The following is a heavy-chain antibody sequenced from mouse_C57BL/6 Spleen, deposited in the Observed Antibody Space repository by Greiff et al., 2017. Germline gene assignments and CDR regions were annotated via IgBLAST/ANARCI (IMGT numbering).Heavy chain of an antibody. J-gene: IGHJ1*03. D-gene: IGHD1-1*01. Sequence: VQLKESGGDLVKPGGSLRLSCAASGFTFSSYGMSWVRLTPDKRLEWVATISSGGSYTYYPDSVKGRFTISRDNAKNTLYLQMSSLKSEDAAMYYCARRGTTVVAPSYWYFDVWGTGTTVTVSS. CDR2: ISSGGSYT. CDR1: GFTFSSYG. V-gene: IGHV5-6*01. CDR3: ARRGTTVVAPSYWYFDV.